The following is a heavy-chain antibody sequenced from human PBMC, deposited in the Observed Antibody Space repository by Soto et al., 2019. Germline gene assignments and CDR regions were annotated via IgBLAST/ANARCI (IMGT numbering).Heavy chain of an antibody. V-gene: IGHV3-30*18. CDR1: GSTFRNYG. Sequence: GGSLRLSCAASGSTFRNYGMYWVRQAPGKGLEWVAAILYDGSDKYSADSVRGRFTISRDNSKNTLYLQMSSLGPEDTAVYYCAKGNYYDNSGLYYFEYWGQGTRVTVS. CDR3: AKGNYYDNSGLYYFEY. CDR2: ILYDGSDK. J-gene: IGHJ4*02. D-gene: IGHD3-22*01.